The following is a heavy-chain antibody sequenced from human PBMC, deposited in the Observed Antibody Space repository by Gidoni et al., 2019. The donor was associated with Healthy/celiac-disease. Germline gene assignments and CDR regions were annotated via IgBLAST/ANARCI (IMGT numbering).Heavy chain of an antibody. CDR3: ARGWYGDPVYGMDV. CDR1: GFTFSDYY. V-gene: IGHV3-11*06. D-gene: IGHD4-17*01. Sequence: QVQLVESGGGLVKPGGSLRLSCSASGFTFSDYYMSWIRQAPGKGLEWVSYISSSSSYTNYADSVKGRFTISRDNAKNSLYLQMNSLRAEDTAVYYCARGWYGDPVYGMDVWGQGTTVTVSS. CDR2: ISSSSSYT. J-gene: IGHJ6*02.